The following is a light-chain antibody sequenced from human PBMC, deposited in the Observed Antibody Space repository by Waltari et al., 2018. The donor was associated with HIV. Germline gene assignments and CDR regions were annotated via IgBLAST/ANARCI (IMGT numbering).Light chain of an antibody. CDR2: ANK. Sequence: QSVLTQPPSVSGAPGQRVTIPCPGSSSNIRAGYPVHWYQQIPGTAPRLLIYANKHRPSGVPDRFSGSKSGTSASLAITGLEAEDEADYYCLSYDTSLSGSVFGGGTKLTVL. J-gene: IGLJ2*01. V-gene: IGLV1-40*01. CDR1: SSNIRAGYP. CDR3: LSYDTSLSGSV.